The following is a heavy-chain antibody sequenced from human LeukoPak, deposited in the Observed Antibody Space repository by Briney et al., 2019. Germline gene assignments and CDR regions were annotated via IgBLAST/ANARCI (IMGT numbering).Heavy chain of an antibody. D-gene: IGHD1-26*01. CDR2: ISGSGGST. CDR3: ATVRDSGSYRDDY. V-gene: IGHV3-23*01. CDR1: GFTFSSYA. J-gene: IGHJ4*02. Sequence: GGSLRLSCAASGFTFSSYAMSWVRQAPGKGLEWVSAISGSGGSTYYADSVKGRFTISRDNANNTLYLQMSSLRAEDTAVYYCATVRDSGSYRDDYWGQGTLVTVSS.